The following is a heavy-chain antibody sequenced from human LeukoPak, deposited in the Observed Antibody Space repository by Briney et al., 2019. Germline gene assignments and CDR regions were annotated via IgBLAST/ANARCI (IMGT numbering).Heavy chain of an antibody. V-gene: IGHV4-59*12. CDR2: IYYSGST. J-gene: IGHJ6*03. CDR3: ARDTPNYDFWSGYYPYYYYYYMDV. CDR1: GGSISSYY. Sequence: SETLSLLCTVSGGSISSYYWSWLRQPPGKGLEWLGYIYYSGSTYYNPSLKSRVNLSVDTSKNQFSLKLSSVTAADTAVYYCARDTPNYDFWSGYYPYYYYYYMDVWGKGTTVTVSS. D-gene: IGHD3-3*01.